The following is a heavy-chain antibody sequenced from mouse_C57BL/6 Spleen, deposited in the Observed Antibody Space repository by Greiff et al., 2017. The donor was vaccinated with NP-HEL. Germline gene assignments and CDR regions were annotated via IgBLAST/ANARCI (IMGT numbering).Heavy chain of an antibody. CDR1: GYTFTSYW. Sequence: QVQLQQPGAELVRPGTSVKLSCKASGYTFTSYWMHWVKQRPGQGLEWIGVIDPSDSYTNYNQKFKGKATLTVDTSSSTAYMQLSSLTSEDSAVYYWAKEGPFAYWGQGTLVTVSA. D-gene: IGHD3-3*01. V-gene: IGHV1-59*01. J-gene: IGHJ3*01. CDR2: IDPSDSYT. CDR3: AKEGPFAY.